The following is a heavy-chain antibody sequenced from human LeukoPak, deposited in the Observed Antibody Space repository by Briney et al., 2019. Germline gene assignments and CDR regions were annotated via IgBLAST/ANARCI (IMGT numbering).Heavy chain of an antibody. CDR3: AKRTGATRPYYFDY. J-gene: IGHJ4*02. D-gene: IGHD1-26*01. Sequence: GGSLRLSCAASGFIFNDYAMSWVRQVPGKGLECVSVISASGGKTYYADSVKGRFTISRDTSKTTISLQMNSLRAEDTAVYYCAKRTGATRPYYFDYWGQGTLVTVSS. V-gene: IGHV3-23*01. CDR2: ISASGGKT. CDR1: GFIFNDYA.